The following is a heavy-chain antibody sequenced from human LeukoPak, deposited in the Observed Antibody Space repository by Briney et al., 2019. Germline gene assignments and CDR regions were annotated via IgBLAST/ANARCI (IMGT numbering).Heavy chain of an antibody. J-gene: IGHJ3*02. V-gene: IGHV4-59*12. CDR3: ARETIYGSGSYYRGAFDI. Sequence: PSETLSLTCTVSGGSITNDYWSWIRQPPGKGLEWIGYIFYTGSTNYNPSLKSRVTISVDTSKNQFSLKLSSVTAADTAVYYCARETIYGSGSYYRGAFDIWGQGTMVTVSS. CDR2: IFYTGST. D-gene: IGHD3-10*01. CDR1: GGSITNDY.